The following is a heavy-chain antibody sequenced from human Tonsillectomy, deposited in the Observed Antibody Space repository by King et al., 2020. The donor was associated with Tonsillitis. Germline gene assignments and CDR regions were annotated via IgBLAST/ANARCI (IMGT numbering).Heavy chain of an antibody. V-gene: IGHV4-39*01. Sequence: QLQESGPGLVKPSDTLSLTCTVSGGSTSSSSYYWCWIRQPPGKVLECIWSIYYSGSTYYNPTLKRRVTISVETSKNQFSLKLSSVTAADTAVYYCARHPRYSGSYLGLDYWGQGTLVTVSS. J-gene: IGHJ4*02. D-gene: IGHD1-26*01. CDR2: IYYSGST. CDR3: ARHPRYSGSYLGLDY. CDR1: GGSTSSSSYY.